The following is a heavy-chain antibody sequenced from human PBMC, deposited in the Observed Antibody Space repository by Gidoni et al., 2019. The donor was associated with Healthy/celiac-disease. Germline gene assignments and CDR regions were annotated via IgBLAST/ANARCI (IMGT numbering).Heavy chain of an antibody. V-gene: IGHV3-53*01. Sequence: EVQLVESGGGLIQPGGSLRLSCAASGFTVSSNYMSWVRQAPGKGLEWVSVIYSGGSTYYADSVKGRFTISRDNSKNTLYLQMNSLRAEDTAVYYCARVYGDPPYYFDYWGQGTLVTVSS. J-gene: IGHJ4*02. CDR1: GFTVSSNY. D-gene: IGHD4-17*01. CDR2: IYSGGST. CDR3: ARVYGDPPYYFDY.